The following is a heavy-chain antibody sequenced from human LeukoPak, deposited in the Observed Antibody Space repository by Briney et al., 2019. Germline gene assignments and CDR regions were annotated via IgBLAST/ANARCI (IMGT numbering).Heavy chain of an antibody. V-gene: IGHV5-51*01. D-gene: IGHD5-24*01. CDR2: MYPGDSDT. CDR3: ARRDGYNMGAFDI. J-gene: IGHJ3*02. CDR1: GYSFSTYW. Sequence: GESLKISCRASGYSFSTYWVGWVRQMPGKGLEWMGIMYPGDSDTRYSPSFQGQFTISADKSISTAYLQWSSLKASDTAMYYCARRDGYNMGAFDIWVQGTMVTVSS.